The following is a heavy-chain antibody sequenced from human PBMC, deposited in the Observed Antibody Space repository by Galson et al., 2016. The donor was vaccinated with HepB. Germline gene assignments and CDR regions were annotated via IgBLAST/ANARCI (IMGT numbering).Heavy chain of an antibody. V-gene: IGHV6-1*01. J-gene: IGHJ6*02. CDR3: ARVRSGYSGYANPYYYGMDV. Sequence: CAISGDSVSSHSATWNWIRQSPSRGLEWLGRTYYMSKWYNDYALSVKSRITINPDTSKNQFSLQLNSVTPEDTAVYYCARVRSGYSGYANPYYYGMDVWGQGTTVTVSS. D-gene: IGHD5-12*01. CDR1: GDSVSSHSAT. CDR2: TYYMSKWYN.